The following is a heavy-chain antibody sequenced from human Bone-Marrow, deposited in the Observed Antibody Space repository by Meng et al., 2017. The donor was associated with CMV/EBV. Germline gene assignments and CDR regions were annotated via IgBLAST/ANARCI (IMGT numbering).Heavy chain of an antibody. Sequence: GGSLRLSCAASGFTFSSYAMSWVRQAPGKGLEWVSAISGSGGSTYYADSVKGRFTISRDNSKNTLYLQMNSLRAEDRAVYYCSKGGGGSGYAYWGQGTLATVPS. CDR3: SKGGGGSGYAY. CDR2: ISGSGGST. CDR1: GFTFSSYA. D-gene: IGHD3-3*01. V-gene: IGHV3-23*01. J-gene: IGHJ4*02.